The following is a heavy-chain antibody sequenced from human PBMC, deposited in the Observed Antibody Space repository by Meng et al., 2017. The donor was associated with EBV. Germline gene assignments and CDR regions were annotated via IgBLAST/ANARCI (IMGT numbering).Heavy chain of an antibody. Sequence: GQFQESWGGVQKSGFWGKVTLRITRGTFRSDSVSGVRQAPGQGLEWVGGLIPMSGATHYAQKFQDRVTIMADESTSTHSMELNNLRFEETAMYYWASESGRGFTPDYWGQGTLVTVSS. CDR2: LIPMSGAT. CDR1: RGTFRSDS. D-gene: IGHD3-10*01. CDR3: ASESGRGFTPDY. V-gene: IGHV1-69*01. J-gene: IGHJ4*02.